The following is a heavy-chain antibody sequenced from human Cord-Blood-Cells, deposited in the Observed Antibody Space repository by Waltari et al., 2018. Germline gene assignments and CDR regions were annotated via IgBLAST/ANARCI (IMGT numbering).Heavy chain of an antibody. V-gene: IGHV1-2*02. CDR1: GYTFTGYY. CDR3: ARGRPNWGSSGAFDI. D-gene: IGHD7-27*01. Sequence: QVQLVQSGAEVKKPGASVKVSCKASGYTFTGYYMHWVRQAPGQGLEWMGWINPNSGGTNYAQKFQGRVTMTRDTSISTAYMELSRLRSDDTAVYYCARGRPNWGSSGAFDIWGQGTMVTVSS. CDR2: INPNSGGT. J-gene: IGHJ3*02.